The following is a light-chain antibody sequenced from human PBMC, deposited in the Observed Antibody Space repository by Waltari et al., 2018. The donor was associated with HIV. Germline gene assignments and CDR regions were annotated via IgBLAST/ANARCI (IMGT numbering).Light chain of an antibody. CDR2: AAS. Sequence: DIQMTQSPSSVSASTGDRVTITCRASQVISIWLVWYQQKPGNAPRLLISAASSLQSGVPARFSGSGSGTDFTLTITNLQPEDLATYYCQQAHAFPLTVGGGTKVEI. CDR1: QVISIW. V-gene: IGKV1-12*01. CDR3: QQAHAFPLT. J-gene: IGKJ4*01.